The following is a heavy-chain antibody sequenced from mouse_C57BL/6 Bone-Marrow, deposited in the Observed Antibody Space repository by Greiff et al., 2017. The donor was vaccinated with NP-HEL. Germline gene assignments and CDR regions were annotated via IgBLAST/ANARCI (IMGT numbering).Heavy chain of an antibody. D-gene: IGHD1-1*01. V-gene: IGHV1-82*01. CDR3: ARSQGYYGSSYAMDY. J-gene: IGHJ4*01. Sequence: VKLMESGPELVKPGASVKISCKASGYAFSSSWMNWVKQRPGKGLEWIGRIYPGDGDTNYNGKFKGKATLTADKSSSTAYMQLSSLTSEDSAVYFCARSQGYYGSSYAMDYWGQGTSVTVSS. CDR1: GYAFSSSW. CDR2: IYPGDGDT.